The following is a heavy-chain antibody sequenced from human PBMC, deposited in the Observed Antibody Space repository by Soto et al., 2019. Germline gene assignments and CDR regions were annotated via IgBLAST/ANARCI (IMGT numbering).Heavy chain of an antibody. D-gene: IGHD3-9*01. CDR1: GFTFTSYA. V-gene: IGHV3-23*01. J-gene: IGHJ5*02. Sequence: EVQLLESGGGLVQPGGSLRLSCAASGFTFTSYAMSWVRQAPGKGLEWVSGISGGGGSTYYAASVKGRFTISRDNSKSRLYRQMNRLGADDTAVSYSENTGGYDIVTVYRNRFDPWGQGSRVTLCS. CDR3: ENTGGYDIVTVYRNRFDP. CDR2: ISGGGGST.